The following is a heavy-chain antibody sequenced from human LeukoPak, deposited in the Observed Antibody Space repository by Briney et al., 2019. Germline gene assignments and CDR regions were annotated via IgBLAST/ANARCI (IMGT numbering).Heavy chain of an antibody. CDR1: GVSISSYY. V-gene: IGHV4-59*12. CDR2: IYYSGST. J-gene: IGHJ5*02. Sequence: KASETLSLTCTVSGVSISSYYWIWIRQPPGKGLEWIGYIYYSGSTNYNPSLKSRVTISVDTSKNQFSLKLSSVTAADTAVYYCARDKGYSSSWSSKYNRFDPWGQGTLVTVSS. CDR3: ARDKGYSSSWSSKYNRFDP. D-gene: IGHD6-13*01.